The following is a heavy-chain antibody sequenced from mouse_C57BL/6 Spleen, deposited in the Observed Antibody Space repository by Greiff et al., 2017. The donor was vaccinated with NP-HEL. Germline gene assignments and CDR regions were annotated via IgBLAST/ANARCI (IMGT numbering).Heavy chain of an antibody. CDR3: AKPGGKGDFDV. CDR1: GFSLTSYG. D-gene: IGHD1-3*01. V-gene: IGHV2-3*01. CDR2: ICGDGST. Sequence: VKLQESGPGLVAPSQSLSITCTVSGFSLTSYGVSWVRQPPGQGLEWLGVICGDGSTTYHSALISSLSISKDNSKSQVFSKLNSLQTDDTATYYWAKPGGKGDFDVWGTGTTVTVSS. J-gene: IGHJ1*03.